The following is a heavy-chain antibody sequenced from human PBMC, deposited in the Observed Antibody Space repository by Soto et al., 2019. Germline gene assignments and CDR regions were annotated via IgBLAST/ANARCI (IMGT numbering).Heavy chain of an antibody. D-gene: IGHD3-3*01. Sequence: ETLSLTCTVSGGSISSYYWSWIRQPAGKGLEWIGRIYTSGSTNYNPSLKSRVTMSVDTSKNQFSLKLSSVTAADTAVYYCASSHYDSVALWGMDVWGQGTTVTVSS. CDR3: ASSHYDSVALWGMDV. V-gene: IGHV4-4*07. J-gene: IGHJ6*02. CDR1: GGSISSYY. CDR2: IYTSGST.